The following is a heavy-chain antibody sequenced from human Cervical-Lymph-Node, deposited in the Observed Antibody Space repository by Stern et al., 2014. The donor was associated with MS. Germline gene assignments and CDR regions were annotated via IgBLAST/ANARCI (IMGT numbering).Heavy chain of an antibody. Sequence: QVQLVQSGAEVEKPGSSVKVSCKASGGTFSNYATSWVRQVPGQGLEWVGGIIPIFDLGHYAQKFRVRVTIAADESTSTAYMEVNSLTHEDTAVYYCARASLTSGYYYSHLAYWGQGTLVTVSS. V-gene: IGHV1-69*01. CDR1: GGTFSNYA. CDR3: ARASLTSGYYYSHLAY. D-gene: IGHD3-22*01. J-gene: IGHJ4*02. CDR2: IIPIFDLG.